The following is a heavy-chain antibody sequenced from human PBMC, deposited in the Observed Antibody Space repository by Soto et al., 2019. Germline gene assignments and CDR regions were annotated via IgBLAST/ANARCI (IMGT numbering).Heavy chain of an antibody. D-gene: IGHD1-1*01. Sequence: GGSLRLSCAASGFTFSSYSMNWVRQAPGKGLEWVSLVSFDSNYIYYADSVKGRFTISRDNAKNSVYLQMNSLRAEDTAVYYCAKDGVELIRAGPATYGMDVWGQGTTVTVYS. CDR3: AKDGVELIRAGPATYGMDV. CDR2: VSFDSNYI. J-gene: IGHJ6*02. CDR1: GFTFSSYS. V-gene: IGHV3-21*01.